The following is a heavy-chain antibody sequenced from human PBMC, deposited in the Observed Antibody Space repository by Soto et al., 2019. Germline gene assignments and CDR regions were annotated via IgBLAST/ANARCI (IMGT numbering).Heavy chain of an antibody. D-gene: IGHD7-27*01. CDR1: GFTFSSYA. J-gene: IGHJ4*02. Sequence: GGSLRLSCAASGFTFSSYAMSWVRQAPGKGREWGVSISGSGGSTYYADSVKGRFTISRDNSKNTLYLQMNSLRAEDTAVYYCAKSRDQNWGDYWGQGTLVTVSS. CDR3: AKSRDQNWGDY. V-gene: IGHV3-23*01. CDR2: ISGSGGST.